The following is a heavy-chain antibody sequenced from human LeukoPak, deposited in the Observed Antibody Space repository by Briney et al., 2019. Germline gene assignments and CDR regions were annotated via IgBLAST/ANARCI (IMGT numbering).Heavy chain of an antibody. D-gene: IGHD3-22*01. V-gene: IGHV3-53*01. Sequence: PGGSLRLSCAASGFTVSSNYMSWVRQAPGKGLEWVSVIYSGGNTYYADSVKGRFTISRDNSKSTLFLQMNSLRAEDTAVYYCARGSLPYYDSSTYAFDIWGQGTMVTVSS. CDR2: IYSGGNT. CDR3: ARGSLPYYDSSTYAFDI. J-gene: IGHJ3*02. CDR1: GFTVSSNY.